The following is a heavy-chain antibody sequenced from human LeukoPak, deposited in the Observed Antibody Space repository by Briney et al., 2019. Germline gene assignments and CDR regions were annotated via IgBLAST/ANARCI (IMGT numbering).Heavy chain of an antibody. CDR3: AKDRRQWLATSDAFDI. D-gene: IGHD6-19*01. CDR2: ISGSGGST. J-gene: IGHJ3*02. CDR1: GFTFSSYA. Sequence: PGGSLRLSCAASGFTFSSYAMSWVRQAPGKGLEWVSAISGSGGSTYYADSVKGRFTISRDNSKNTLYLQMNSLRAEDTAVYYCAKDRRQWLATSDAFDIWGQGTMVTVSS. V-gene: IGHV3-23*01.